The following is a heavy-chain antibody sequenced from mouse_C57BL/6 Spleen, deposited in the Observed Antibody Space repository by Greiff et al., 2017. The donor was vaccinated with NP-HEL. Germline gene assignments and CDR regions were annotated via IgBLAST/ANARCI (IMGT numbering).Heavy chain of an antibody. Sequence: VQLQQPGTELVKPGASVKLSCKASGYTFTSYWMHWVKQRPGQGLEWIGNINPSNGGTNYNEKFKSKATLTVDKSSSTAYMQLSSLTSEDSAVYYCARSGYYEYDEGSWFAYWGQGTLVTVSA. CDR1: GYTFTSYW. D-gene: IGHD2-4*01. CDR2: INPSNGGT. CDR3: ARSGYYEYDEGSWFAY. V-gene: IGHV1-53*01. J-gene: IGHJ3*01.